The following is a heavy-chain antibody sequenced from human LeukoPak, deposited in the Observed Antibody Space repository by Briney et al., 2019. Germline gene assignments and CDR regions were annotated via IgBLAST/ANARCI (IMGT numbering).Heavy chain of an antibody. CDR2: ISSTGGNT. CDR3: VKDQHCSTISCATRTGFDP. Sequence: GGSLRLSCSASGFTFSNYAMHWVRQAPGKGLEFVSGISSTGGNTNYPDSVKDRFSISRDNSKNILYLQMTSLRADDTAVYYCVKDQHCSTISCATRTGFDPWGQGTSVTVSS. J-gene: IGHJ5*02. D-gene: IGHD2-2*01. V-gene: IGHV3-64D*06. CDR1: GFTFSNYA.